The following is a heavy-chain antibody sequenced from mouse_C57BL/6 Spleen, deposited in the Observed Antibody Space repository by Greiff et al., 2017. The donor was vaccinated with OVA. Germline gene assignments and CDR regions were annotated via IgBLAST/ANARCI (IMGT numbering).Heavy chain of an antibody. CDR1: GYTFTSYW. J-gene: IGHJ3*01. Sequence: VKLQQPGAELVRPGSSVKLSCKASGYTFTSYWMHWVKQRPIQGLEWIGNIDPSDSETHYNQKFKDKATLTVDKSSSTAYMQLSSLTSEDSAVYYCARPLNWDEAWFAYWGQGTLVTVSA. CDR2: IDPSDSET. V-gene: IGHV1-52*01. D-gene: IGHD4-1*01. CDR3: ARPLNWDEAWFAY.